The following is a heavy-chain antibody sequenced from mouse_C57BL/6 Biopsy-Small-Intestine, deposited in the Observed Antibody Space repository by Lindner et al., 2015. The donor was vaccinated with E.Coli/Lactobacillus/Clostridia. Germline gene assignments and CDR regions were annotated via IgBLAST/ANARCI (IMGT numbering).Heavy chain of an antibody. J-gene: IGHJ4*01. CDR3: ARDYGNYYAMDY. CDR2: IYYSGTI. Sequence: VQLQESGPGLVKPSQTVFLTCTVTGISITTGNYRWSWIRQFPGNKPEWIGYIYYSGTITYNPSLTSRTTITRDTPKNQFFLEMNSLTAEDTATYYCARDYGNYYAMDYWGQGTSVTVSS. CDR1: GISITTGNYR. V-gene: IGHV3-5*01. D-gene: IGHD2-1*01.